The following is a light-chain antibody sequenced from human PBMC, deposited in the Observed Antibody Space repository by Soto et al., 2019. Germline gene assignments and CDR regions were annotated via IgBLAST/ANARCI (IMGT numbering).Light chain of an antibody. V-gene: IGKV1-5*01. CDR2: DAS. CDR1: QTISTW. Sequence: DIPMTQSPSTLSAFVGDRVTITCRASQTISTWLAWYQQKPGKAPKLLIFDASTLQSGGPSRFSGSGSGTKFTLTINSLQPDDIAPYYCQQYNSFSVNFGQGTRLEI. J-gene: IGKJ5*01. CDR3: QQYNSFSVN.